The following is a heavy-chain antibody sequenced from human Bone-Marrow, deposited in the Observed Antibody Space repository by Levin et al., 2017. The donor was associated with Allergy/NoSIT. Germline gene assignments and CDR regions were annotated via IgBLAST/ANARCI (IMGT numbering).Heavy chain of an antibody. V-gene: IGHV3-73*01. CDR1: GFIFSDFA. CDR3: ARRFKISGMDV. Sequence: GESLKISCAASGFIFSDFAIHWVRQASGRGLEWVGRIRSKPNSNETVYAASLKGRFIISRDDSKNTTFLQMHRLKIEDTAVYYCARRFKISGMDVWGQGTTVTVSS. J-gene: IGHJ6*02. D-gene: IGHD3-3*01. CDR2: IRSKPNSNET.